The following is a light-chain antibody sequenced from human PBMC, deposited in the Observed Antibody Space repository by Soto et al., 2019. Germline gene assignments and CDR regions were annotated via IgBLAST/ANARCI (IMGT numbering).Light chain of an antibody. V-gene: IGLV2-14*01. Sequence: QSALTQPASVSGSPGQSITISCTGTSSDVGTYNYVSWYQQHPGKAPRLIIYAVSNRPSGVSNRFSGSKSGNTASLTISELQAEDEADYYCSSYTTSSTPRVVFGGGTQLTVL. J-gene: IGLJ2*01. CDR3: SSYTTSSTPRVV. CDR1: SSDVGTYNY. CDR2: AVS.